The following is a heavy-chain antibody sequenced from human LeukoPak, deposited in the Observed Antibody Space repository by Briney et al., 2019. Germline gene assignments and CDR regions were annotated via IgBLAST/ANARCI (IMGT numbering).Heavy chain of an antibody. V-gene: IGHV5-51*01. CDR1: GYNFTTSW. CDR3: ARHSMDAPSDY. Sequence: GESLKISCKGSGYNFTTSWIGWVRQMPGKGLEWVGIIYPGDSDTRYSPSFHGQVTFSADKSISTAYLQWSSLKASDTARYYCARHSMDAPSDYWGQGTLVTVSS. CDR2: IYPGDSDT. J-gene: IGHJ4*02. D-gene: IGHD2/OR15-2a*01.